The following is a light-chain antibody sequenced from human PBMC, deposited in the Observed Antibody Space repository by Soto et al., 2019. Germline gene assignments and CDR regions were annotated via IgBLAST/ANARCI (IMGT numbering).Light chain of an antibody. CDR2: DAS. CDR1: HDITNF. CDR3: QQYESLPIT. V-gene: IGKV1-33*01. J-gene: IGKJ4*01. Sequence: DIQMTQSPSSLSASAGDRVTITCQATHDITNFLNWYQQKPGKAPKLLINDASNLETGVPSRCSGSGSGTYFTFTISSLQPEDIATYYCQQYESLPITFGGGTKVEIK.